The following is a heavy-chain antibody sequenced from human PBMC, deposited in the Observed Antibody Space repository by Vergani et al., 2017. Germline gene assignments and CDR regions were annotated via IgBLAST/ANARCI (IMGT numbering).Heavy chain of an antibody. Sequence: EVQLLESGGGLVQPGGSLRLSCAASGFTFSSYAMSWVRQAPGKGLEWVSAISGSGGSTYYADSVKGRFTISRDNSKNTLYLQMNSLRSEDTAVYYCARDWVVTTARPIQSGDDYWGQGTLVTVSS. CDR3: ARDWVVTTARPIQSGDDY. V-gene: IGHV3-23*01. D-gene: IGHD4-11*01. CDR1: GFTFSSYA. J-gene: IGHJ4*02. CDR2: ISGSGGST.